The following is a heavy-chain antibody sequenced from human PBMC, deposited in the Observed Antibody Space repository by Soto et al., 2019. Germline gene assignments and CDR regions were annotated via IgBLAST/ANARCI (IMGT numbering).Heavy chain of an antibody. J-gene: IGHJ6*02. Sequence: QVPLQESGPGLVKPSQTLSLTCAVSGASISSGASYWSWIRQHPGKGREWIGYINFSGTTYYNPSLRIRCTISVDTSKTEFSLKMNSLTAGATAVYYCERASSGWWLYCMDVWGQGTTVTVSS. CDR1: GASISSGASY. V-gene: IGHV4-31*11. CDR3: ERASSGWWLYCMDV. CDR2: INFSGTT. D-gene: IGHD5-12*01.